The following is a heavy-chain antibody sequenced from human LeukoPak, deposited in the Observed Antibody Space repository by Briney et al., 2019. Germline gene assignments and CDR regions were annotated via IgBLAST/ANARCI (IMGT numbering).Heavy chain of an antibody. CDR1: GGSISSYY. J-gene: IGHJ5*02. CDR2: IYTSGST. D-gene: IGHD6-13*01. CDR3: ARGTPLTRPYPTGYSSSWDRNYNWFDP. V-gene: IGHV4-4*07. Sequence: KASETLSLTCTVSGGSISSYYWSWIRQPAGKGLEWIGRIYTSGSTNYNPSLKSRVTMSVDTSKNQFSLKLSSVTAADTAVYYCARGTPLTRPYPTGYSSSWDRNYNWFDPWGQGTLATVSS.